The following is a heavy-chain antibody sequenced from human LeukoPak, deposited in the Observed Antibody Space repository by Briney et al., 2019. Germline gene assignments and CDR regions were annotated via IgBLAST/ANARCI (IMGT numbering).Heavy chain of an antibody. D-gene: IGHD6-19*01. CDR3: ARAGQWLVHWFDP. Sequence: GGSLRLSCAASGFTFSSYAMHWVRQAPGKGLEWVAVISYDGSNKYYADSVKGRFTISRDNSKNTLYLQMNSLRAEDTAVYYCARAGQWLVHWFDPWGQGTLVTVSS. CDR2: ISYDGSNK. V-gene: IGHV3-30*04. CDR1: GFTFSSYA. J-gene: IGHJ5*02.